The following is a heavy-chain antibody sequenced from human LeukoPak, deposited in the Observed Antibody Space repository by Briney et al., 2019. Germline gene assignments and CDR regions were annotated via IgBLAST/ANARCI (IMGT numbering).Heavy chain of an antibody. CDR3: ASGNKVTALDY. CDR1: RFTFSSYA. D-gene: IGHD2-21*02. V-gene: IGHV3-66*01. J-gene: IGHJ4*02. Sequence: PGGSLRLSCAASRFTFSSYAMSWVRQAPGKGLEWVSIIYSGGSTYYTNSVKGRFTISRDNSQNTLYLQMNTLRAEDTAVYHCASGNKVTALDYWGQGTQVTVSS. CDR2: IYSGGST.